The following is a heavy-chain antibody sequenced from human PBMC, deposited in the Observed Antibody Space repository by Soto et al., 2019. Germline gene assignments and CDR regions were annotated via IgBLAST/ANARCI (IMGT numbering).Heavy chain of an antibody. D-gene: IGHD3-10*01. J-gene: IGHJ4*02. CDR1: GGSIISGDYY. CDR2: IYYSGST. V-gene: IGHV4-31*03. CDR3: ATYGPWSYKPTTFDY. Sequence: QVQLQESGPGLVKPSQTLSLTCTVSGGSIISGDYYWSWIRQHPGKCLEWIGYIYYSGSTYYNPSLYSRVTLSVDTSKNQFSLKLTSVTAAYTAVYYCATYGPWSYKPTTFDYWGQGTLVTVTS.